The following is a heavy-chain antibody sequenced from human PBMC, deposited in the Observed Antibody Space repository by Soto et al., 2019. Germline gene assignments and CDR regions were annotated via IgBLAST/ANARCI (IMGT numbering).Heavy chain of an antibody. CDR2: IYYSGST. CDR3: ARAVFGELLYNWFDP. CDR1: GGSISRYY. D-gene: IGHD3-10*02. Sequence: PSETLSLTCTVSGGSISRYYWSWIRQPPGKGLEWIGYIYYSGSTNYNPSLKSRVTISVDTSKNQFSLKLSSVTAADTAVYYCARAVFGELLYNWFDPWGQGTLVTVSS. V-gene: IGHV4-59*01. J-gene: IGHJ5*02.